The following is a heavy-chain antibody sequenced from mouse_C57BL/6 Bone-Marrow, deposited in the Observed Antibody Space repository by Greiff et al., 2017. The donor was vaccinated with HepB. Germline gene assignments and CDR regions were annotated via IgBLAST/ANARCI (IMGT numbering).Heavy chain of an antibody. CDR3: VRGGGTAQATEYAMDY. CDR1: GFTFNTYA. Sequence: EVQGVESGGGLVQPKGSLKLSCAASGFTFNTYAMHWVRQAPGKGLEWVARIRSKSSNYATYYADSVKDRFTISRDDSQSMLYLQMNNLKTEDTARYYGVRGGGTAQATEYAMDYWGQGTSVTVSS. CDR2: IRSKSSNYAT. J-gene: IGHJ4*01. V-gene: IGHV10-3*01. D-gene: IGHD3-2*02.